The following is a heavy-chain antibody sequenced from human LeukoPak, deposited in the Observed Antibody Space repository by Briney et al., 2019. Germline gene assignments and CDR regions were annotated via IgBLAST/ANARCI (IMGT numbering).Heavy chain of an antibody. CDR1: GFTFSSYA. D-gene: IGHD6-19*01. V-gene: IGHV3-23*01. Sequence: HPGGSLRLSCAASGFTFSSYAMSWVRQAPGKGLEWVLGISGSGGSTHYADSVKGRFTISRDNSKNTLYLQMNSLRAEDTAVYYCAKDRSIAVAGTMTFDIWGQGTMVTVSS. J-gene: IGHJ3*02. CDR3: AKDRSIAVAGTMTFDI. CDR2: ISGSGGST.